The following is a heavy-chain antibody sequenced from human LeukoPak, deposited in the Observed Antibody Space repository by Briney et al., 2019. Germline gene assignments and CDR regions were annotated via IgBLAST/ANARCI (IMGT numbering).Heavy chain of an antibody. J-gene: IGHJ6*02. CDR1: GYTFTSYY. D-gene: IGHD3-22*01. Sequence: GASVKVSCKASGYTFTSYYMHWVRQAPGQGLEWMGIINPSGGSTNYAQKLQGRVTMTTDTSTSTAYMELRSLRSDDTAVYYCARATPYDSSGYYYLYYYGMDVWGQGTTVTVSS. CDR2: INPSGGST. V-gene: IGHV1-46*01. CDR3: ARATPYDSSGYYYLYYYGMDV.